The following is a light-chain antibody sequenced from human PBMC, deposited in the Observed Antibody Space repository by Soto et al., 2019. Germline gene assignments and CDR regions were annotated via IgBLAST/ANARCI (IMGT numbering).Light chain of an antibody. V-gene: IGKV3-20*01. CDR3: QQYGNSPQT. CDR1: QSVSSDD. CDR2: GAS. J-gene: IGKJ1*01. Sequence: EIVLTQSPGTLSLSRASQSVSSDDLAWYQQQPGQAPRLLIYGASSRATGIPNRFSGSGSGTDFTLTISRLEPEDFAVYYCQQYGNSPQTFGQGTKVDIK.